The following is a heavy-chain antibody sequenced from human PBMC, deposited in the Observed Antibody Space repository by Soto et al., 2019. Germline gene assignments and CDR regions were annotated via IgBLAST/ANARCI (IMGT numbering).Heavy chain of an antibody. Sequence: QVHLVESGGGVVQPGRSLRLSCAVSGFTFDNYGMNWVRQAPGKGLEWVASIWYDGSKSYYGESVEGRFSIARDNSKDTLYLQMSSLRAEDTAVSYCARTNDAYGGVFDFWGRGTTVTVSP. CDR3: ARTNDAYGGVFDF. CDR1: GFTFDNYG. J-gene: IGHJ3*01. V-gene: IGHV3-33*01. CDR2: IWYDGSKS. D-gene: IGHD3-16*01.